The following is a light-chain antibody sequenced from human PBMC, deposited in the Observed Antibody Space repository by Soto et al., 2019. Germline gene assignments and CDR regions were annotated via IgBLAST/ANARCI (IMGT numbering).Light chain of an antibody. CDR1: QSVSSN. CDR2: GAS. CDR3: QKYNNWPQT. J-gene: IGKJ1*01. V-gene: IGKV3-15*01. Sequence: EIVMTQSPATLSVSPGERATLSCRASQSVSSNLAWYQQNPGQAPRLLIYGASTRATGIPARFSGSGSGTEFTLTISSLQSEDFAVYYCQKYNNWPQTFGQGTKVEIK.